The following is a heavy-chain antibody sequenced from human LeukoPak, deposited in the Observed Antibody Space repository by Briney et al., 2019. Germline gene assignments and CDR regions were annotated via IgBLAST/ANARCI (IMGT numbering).Heavy chain of an antibody. CDR3: ARGSGYSSSWHDY. J-gene: IGHJ4*02. CDR2: MNPNSGNT. D-gene: IGHD6-13*01. Sequence: ASVKVSCKASGYTFSSYDINWVRQATGQGLEWMGWMNPNSGNTGYAQKFQGRVTLTRNTSIRTAYMELSSLRSEDTAVYYCARGSGYSSSWHDYWGQGTLVTVSS. V-gene: IGHV1-8*01. CDR1: GYTFSSYD.